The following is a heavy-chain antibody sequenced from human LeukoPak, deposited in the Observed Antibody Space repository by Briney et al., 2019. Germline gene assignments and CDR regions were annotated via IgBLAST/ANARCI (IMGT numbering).Heavy chain of an antibody. Sequence: SETLSLTCNVSGVSVSTSHWNWVRQRPGKGLEWIGCLSYTGKTDYNPSLKSRVSISLGSSNNHFSLKLTSVTAADTAVYYCSEGYFEPFDHWGQGILVTVSS. CDR2: LSYTGKT. CDR3: SEGYFEPFDH. J-gene: IGHJ4*02. D-gene: IGHD2/OR15-2a*01. CDR1: GVSVSTSH. V-gene: IGHV4-59*02.